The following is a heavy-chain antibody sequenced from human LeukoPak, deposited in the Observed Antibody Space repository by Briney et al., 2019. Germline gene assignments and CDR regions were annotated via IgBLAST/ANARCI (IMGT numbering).Heavy chain of an antibody. CDR2: INSNGGGT. CDR1: RFTFSSYA. CDR3: VKETRQERRVPQRFDY. D-gene: IGHD6-25*01. J-gene: IGHJ4*02. V-gene: IGHV3-64D*06. Sequence: GGSLRLSCSASRFTFSSYAMHWVRQAPGKVLEYVSGINSNGGGTYYANSVKGRFIISIDNSKKTLYLQMSSLRVEDTAVYYCVKETRQERRVPQRFDYWDQGILVTVSS.